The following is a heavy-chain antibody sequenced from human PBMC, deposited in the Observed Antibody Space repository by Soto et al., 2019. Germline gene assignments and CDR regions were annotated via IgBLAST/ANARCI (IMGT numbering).Heavy chain of an antibody. V-gene: IGHV3-23*01. J-gene: IGHJ6*02. D-gene: IGHD2-2*01. Sequence: EVQLLESGGGLVQPGGSLRLSCGASGFTFSDNAMTWVRQAPGKGLEWGSSISDDGDSTYYADSVKGRFTISRDNSKNTLFLQMSSMGAEDTAVYYCATSLSTAVNYGLDVWGQGTAVTVSS. CDR1: GFTFSDNA. CDR2: ISDDGDST. CDR3: ATSLSTAVNYGLDV.